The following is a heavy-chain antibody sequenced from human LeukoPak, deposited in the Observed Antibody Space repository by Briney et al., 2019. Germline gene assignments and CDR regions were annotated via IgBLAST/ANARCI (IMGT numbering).Heavy chain of an antibody. CDR1: GFTFSSYA. CDR3: ARGTLAFFDY. CDR2: ISYDGSNK. V-gene: IGHV3-30-3*01. D-gene: IGHD1-7*01. Sequence: PGGSLRLSCAASGFTFSSYAMHWVRQAPGKGLEWVAVISYDGSNKYYADSVKGRFTISRDNSKNTLYLQMNSLRAEDTAAYYCARGTLAFFDYWGQGTLVTVSS. J-gene: IGHJ4*02.